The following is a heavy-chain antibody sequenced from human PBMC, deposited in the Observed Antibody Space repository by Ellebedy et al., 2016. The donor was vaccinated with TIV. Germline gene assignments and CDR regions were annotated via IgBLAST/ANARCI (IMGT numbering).Heavy chain of an antibody. CDR2: INPSGGST. J-gene: IGHJ3*02. Sequence: ASVKVSCXASGYTFTSYYMHWVRQAPGQGLEWMGIINPSGGSTSYAQKFQGRVTMTRDTSTSTVYMELSSLRSEDTAVYYCARVANFDWLLRGDAFDIWGQGTMVTVSS. V-gene: IGHV1-46*01. D-gene: IGHD3-9*01. CDR1: GYTFTSYY. CDR3: ARVANFDWLLRGDAFDI.